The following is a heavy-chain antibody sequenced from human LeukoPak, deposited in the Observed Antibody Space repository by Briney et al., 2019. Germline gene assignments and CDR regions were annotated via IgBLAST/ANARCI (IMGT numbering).Heavy chain of an antibody. CDR3: AKAWIVAAVDY. J-gene: IGHJ4*02. Sequence: GGSLRLSCAASGFTFSSNGMQWVRQAPGKGLEWVAFIQYDGSNKYYADSVKGRFTISRDNSKNAVYLQMNSLRAEDTAVYYCAKAWIVAAVDYWGQGTLVTVST. D-gene: IGHD1-26*01. CDR1: GFTFSSNG. V-gene: IGHV3-30*02. CDR2: IQYDGSNK.